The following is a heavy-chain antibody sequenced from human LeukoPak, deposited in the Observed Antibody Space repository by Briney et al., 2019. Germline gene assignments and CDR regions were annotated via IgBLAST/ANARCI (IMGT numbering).Heavy chain of an antibody. CDR2: IYYSGST. D-gene: IGHD6-13*01. V-gene: IGHV4-59*08. Sequence: SETLSLTCTVSGGSISSYYWSWIRQPPGKGLEWIGYIYYSGSTNYNPSLKSRVTISVDTSKNQFSLKLSSVTAADTAVYYCARHLERGIAYYYGMDVCGQGTTVTVSS. CDR1: GGSISSYY. CDR3: ARHLERGIAYYYGMDV. J-gene: IGHJ6*02.